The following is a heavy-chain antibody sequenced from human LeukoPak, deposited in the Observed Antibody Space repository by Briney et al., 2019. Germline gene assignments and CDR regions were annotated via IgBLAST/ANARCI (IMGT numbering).Heavy chain of an antibody. CDR1: GFSFSSYA. D-gene: IGHD2-21*02. V-gene: IGHV3-23*01. J-gene: IGHJ3*02. CDR2: ISGSGGST. CDR3: AKDIVVVTSGSNAFDI. Sequence: GGSLRLSCAASGFSFSSYAMSWVRQAPGKGLEWVSSISGSGGSTYYADSVKGRFTISRDNSKDTLYLQMDSLRAEDTAVYYCAKDIVVVTSGSNAFDIWGQGTTVTVSS.